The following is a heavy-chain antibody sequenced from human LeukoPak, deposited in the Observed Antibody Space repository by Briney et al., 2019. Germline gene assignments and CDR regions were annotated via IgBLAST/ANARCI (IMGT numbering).Heavy chain of an antibody. V-gene: IGHV4-39*01. CDR2: IYYSGST. Sequence: PSETLSLTCTVSRGSISSTNYYWAWIRQPPGKGLEWIGSIYYSGSTYYNPSLKSRVTISVDTSQNQFSLKLSSVTAADTAVYYCARPLAAAVLRDAFHIWGQGTMVTVSS. CDR1: RGSISSTNYY. CDR3: ARPLAAAVLRDAFHI. J-gene: IGHJ3*02. D-gene: IGHD6-13*01.